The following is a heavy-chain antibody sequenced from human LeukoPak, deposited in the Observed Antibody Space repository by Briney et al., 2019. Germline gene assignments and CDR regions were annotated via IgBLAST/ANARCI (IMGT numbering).Heavy chain of an antibody. CDR3: ARGRGSTSRY. CDR2: FSTYNGNK. Sequence: ASVKVSCKASGYTFTSYGITWVRQAPGHGLEWMGWFSTYNGNKNYAQNLQGRVTMTADTSTSTAYMELRSLVSDDTAVYYCARGRGSTSRYWGQGTLVTVSS. D-gene: IGHD5-12*01. CDR1: GYTFTSYG. J-gene: IGHJ4*02. V-gene: IGHV1-18*01.